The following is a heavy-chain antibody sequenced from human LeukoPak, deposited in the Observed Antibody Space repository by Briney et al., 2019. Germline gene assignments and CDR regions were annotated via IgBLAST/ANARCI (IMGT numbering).Heavy chain of an antibody. D-gene: IGHD6-13*01. CDR1: GGSFSDYS. V-gene: IGHV1-69*08. Sequence: ASVKVSCKASGGSFSDYSISWVRQAPGQGLEWMGRIIAILDTAHYAQKFQGRFTITADKSTTTVYMELSSLRSDDTAVYYCARRQRAADGYGIDVWGLGTTVTVSS. CDR3: ARRQRAADGYGIDV. J-gene: IGHJ6*02. CDR2: IIAILDTA.